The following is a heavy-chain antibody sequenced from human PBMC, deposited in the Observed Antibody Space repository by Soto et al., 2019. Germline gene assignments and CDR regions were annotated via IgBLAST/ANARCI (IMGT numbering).Heavy chain of an antibody. J-gene: IGHJ4*02. CDR3: ATYYYGSGSYYKGNYFDY. CDR1: GGSISSGDYY. Sequence: PSETLSLTCTVSGGSISSGDYYWSWIRQPPGKGLEWIGYIYYSGSTYYNPSLKSRVTISVDTSKNQFSLKLSSVTAADTAVYYCATYYYGSGSYYKGNYFDYWGQGTLVTSPQ. CDR2: IYYSGST. D-gene: IGHD3-10*01. V-gene: IGHV4-30-4*01.